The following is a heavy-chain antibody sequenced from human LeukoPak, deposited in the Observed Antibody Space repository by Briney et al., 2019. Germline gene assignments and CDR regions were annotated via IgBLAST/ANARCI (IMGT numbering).Heavy chain of an antibody. D-gene: IGHD3-10*01. Sequence: GGSLRLSCAASGFTFSTYYMFWVRQAPGKGLEWVASIDQDGSGRDYVDSVKGRFAISRDNAKNSLYLQMNSLRDEDTAVYYCAREAATYGSEDYWGQGTLVTVSS. J-gene: IGHJ4*02. CDR2: IDQDGSGR. V-gene: IGHV3-7*01. CDR3: AREAATYGSEDY. CDR1: GFTFSTYY.